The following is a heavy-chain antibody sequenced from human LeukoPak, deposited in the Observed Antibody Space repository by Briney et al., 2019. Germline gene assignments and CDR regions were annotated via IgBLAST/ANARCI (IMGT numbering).Heavy chain of an antibody. V-gene: IGHV3-30*02. D-gene: IGHD1-26*01. Sequence: GGSLRLSCAASGFTFSDYGMHWVRQAPGKGLEWVTFIRYDSSNKYYADSVKGRFTISRDNSKNTLYLQMNSLRAEDTAVYYCAKSYGVGATNVFDYWGQGTLVTVSS. CDR3: AKSYGVGATNVFDY. J-gene: IGHJ4*02. CDR1: GFTFSDYG. CDR2: IRYDSSNK.